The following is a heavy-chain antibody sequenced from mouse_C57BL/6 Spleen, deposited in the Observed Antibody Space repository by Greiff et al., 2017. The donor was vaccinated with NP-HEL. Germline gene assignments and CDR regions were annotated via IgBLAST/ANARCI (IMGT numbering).Heavy chain of an antibody. V-gene: IGHV1-80*01. J-gene: IGHJ3*01. D-gene: IGHD3-1*01. CDR1: GYAFSSYW. CDR3: ARSGWAGWFAY. CDR2: IDPGDGDT. Sequence: QVQLQQSGAELVKPGASVKISCKASGYAFSSYWMNWVKQRPGKGLEWIGQIDPGDGDTTYNGKFKGKATLTADKSSSTAYMQLSSLASEDSAVYFCARSGWAGWFAYWGQGTLVTVSA.